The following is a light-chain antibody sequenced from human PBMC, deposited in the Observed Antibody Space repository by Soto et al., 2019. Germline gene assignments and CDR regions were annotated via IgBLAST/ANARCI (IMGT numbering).Light chain of an antibody. Sequence: EIVLTQSPGTLSLSPGERATLSCRASQSVSSSYLAWYKQKPGQAPRPLIYGASSRAIGIPDRFSGSGSATDFTLTISRLEAEDVAVYYCQQYGSSPWTFGQGTKVEIK. J-gene: IGKJ1*01. V-gene: IGKV3-20*01. CDR2: GAS. CDR1: QSVSSSY. CDR3: QQYGSSPWT.